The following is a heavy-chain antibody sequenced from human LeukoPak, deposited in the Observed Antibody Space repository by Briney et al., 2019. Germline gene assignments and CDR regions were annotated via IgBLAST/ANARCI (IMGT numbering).Heavy chain of an antibody. CDR2: MNPNNGNT. CDR1: GYTFTNYD. Sequence: ASVKVSCKTSGYTFTNYDINWVRQATGQGLECMGWMNPNNGNTGYAQKFQGRVTITADESTSTAYMELSSLRSEDTAVYYCATTAATAGMNWFDPWGQGTLVTVSS. D-gene: IGHD6-13*01. J-gene: IGHJ5*02. V-gene: IGHV1-8*01. CDR3: ATTAATAGMNWFDP.